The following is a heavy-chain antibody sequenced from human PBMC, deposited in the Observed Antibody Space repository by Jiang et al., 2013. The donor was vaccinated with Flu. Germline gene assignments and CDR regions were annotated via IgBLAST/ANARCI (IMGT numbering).Heavy chain of an antibody. Sequence: SCKGSGYSFTSYWIGWVRQMPGKGLEWMGIIYPGDSDTRYSPSFQGQVTISADKSISTAYLQWSSLKASDTAMYYCATINSGSYLPYWYFDLWGRGTLVTVSP. CDR2: IYPGDSDT. CDR1: GYSFTSYW. D-gene: IGHD1-26*01. V-gene: IGHV5-51*01. CDR3: ATINSGSYLPYWYFDL. J-gene: IGHJ2*01.